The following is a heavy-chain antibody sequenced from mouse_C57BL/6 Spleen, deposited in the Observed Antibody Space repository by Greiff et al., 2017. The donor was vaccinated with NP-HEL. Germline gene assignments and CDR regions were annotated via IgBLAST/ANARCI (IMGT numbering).Heavy chain of an antibody. Sequence: VKLMESGPGLVQPSQSLSITCTVSGFSLTSYGVHWVRQSPGKGLEWLGVIWSGGSTDYNAAFISRLSISKDNSKSQVFFKMNSLQADDTAIYYCARNGDYYGQSLYFDYWGQGTTLTVSS. D-gene: IGHD1-1*01. CDR2: IWSGGST. CDR3: ARNGDYYGQSLYFDY. J-gene: IGHJ2*01. CDR1: GFSLTSYG. V-gene: IGHV2-2*01.